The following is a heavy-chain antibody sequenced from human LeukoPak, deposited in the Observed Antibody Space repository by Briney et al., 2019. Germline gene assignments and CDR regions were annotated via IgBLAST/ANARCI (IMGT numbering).Heavy chain of an antibody. J-gene: IGHJ4*02. D-gene: IGHD3-22*01. V-gene: IGHV4-59*08. CDR3: ARSPVSYDSSGSRIRPPRPMSLDFDY. Sequence: SETLSLTCTVSGGSISSYYWSWIRQPPGKGLEWIGYISYSWSTYYIPSLKSRVTISVDTSKNQFSLKLSSVTAADTAVYYCARSPVSYDSSGSRIRPPRPMSLDFDYWGQGTLVTVSS. CDR2: ISYSWST. CDR1: GGSISSYY.